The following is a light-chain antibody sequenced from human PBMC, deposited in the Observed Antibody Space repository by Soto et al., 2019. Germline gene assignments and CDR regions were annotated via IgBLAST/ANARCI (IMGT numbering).Light chain of an antibody. V-gene: IGLV2-23*02. J-gene: IGLJ3*02. CDR1: SSDVGTYNF. CDR2: EVS. CDR3: CSYALADTWV. Sequence: QSALTQPASVSGSPGQSITISCTGTSSDVGTYNFLSWYQQHPGKVPKLMIYEVSKRPSGVSDRFSGSKSGNTASLTISGLQAEDEADYYCCSYALADTWVFGGGTKLTVL.